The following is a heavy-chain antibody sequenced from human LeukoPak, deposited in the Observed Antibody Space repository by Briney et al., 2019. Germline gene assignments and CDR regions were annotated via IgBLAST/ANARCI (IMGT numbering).Heavy chain of an antibody. CDR3: ARDPSRRYTYGYGDS. CDR2: INQDGSEK. Sequence: GGSLRLSCAASGFTFSGYWMNWVRQPPGKGLEWVANINQDGSEKYYVDSVKGRFTISRDNARRSLYLQMNSLRAEDTGLYYCARDPSRRYTYGYGDSWGKGTLVTVSS. CDR1: GFTFSGYW. D-gene: IGHD5-18*01. J-gene: IGHJ4*02. V-gene: IGHV3-7*01.